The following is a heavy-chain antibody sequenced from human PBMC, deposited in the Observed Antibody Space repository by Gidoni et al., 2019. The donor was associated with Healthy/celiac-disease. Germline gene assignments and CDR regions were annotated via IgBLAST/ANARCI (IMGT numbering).Heavy chain of an antibody. V-gene: IGHV1-46*01. CDR2: INPSGGST. Sequence: QVQLVQSGAEVKKPGASVKVSCKASGYTFTSYYMQWVRQAPGQGLEWMGIINPSGGSTSYAQKFQGRVTMTRDTSTSTVYMELSSLRSEDTAVYYCARGSEKAFFTIFGVVDNWFDPWGQGTLVTVSS. CDR1: GYTFTSYY. CDR3: ARGSEKAFFTIFGVVDNWFDP. J-gene: IGHJ5*02. D-gene: IGHD3-3*01.